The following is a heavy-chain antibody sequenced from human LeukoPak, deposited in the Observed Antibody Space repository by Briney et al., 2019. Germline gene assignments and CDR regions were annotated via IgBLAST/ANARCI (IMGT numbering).Heavy chain of an antibody. CDR3: ARVHFDFWSGFLDY. V-gene: IGHV4-59*06. Sequence: SETLSLTCTVSGGSISVYYWSWIRQPPGKGLEWIGYIYYSGSTYYNPSLKSRLTISVDTSKNQFSLKLSSVTAADTAVYYCARVHFDFWSGFLDYWGQGTLVTVSS. CDR2: IYYSGST. CDR1: GGSISVYY. D-gene: IGHD3-3*01. J-gene: IGHJ4*02.